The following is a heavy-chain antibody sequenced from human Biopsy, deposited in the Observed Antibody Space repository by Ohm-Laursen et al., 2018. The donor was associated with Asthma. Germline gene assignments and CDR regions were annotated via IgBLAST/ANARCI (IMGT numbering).Heavy chain of an antibody. CDR3: ASSIAVADSDAFDI. CDR2: IIPIFGTA. Sequence: VKISCKASGGTFSSYAISWVRQAPGQGLEWMGGIIPIFGTANYAQKFQGRVTITADESTSTAYMELSSLRSEDTAVYYCASSIAVADSDAFDIWGQGTMVTVSS. CDR1: GGTFSSYA. V-gene: IGHV1-69*13. D-gene: IGHD6-19*01. J-gene: IGHJ3*02.